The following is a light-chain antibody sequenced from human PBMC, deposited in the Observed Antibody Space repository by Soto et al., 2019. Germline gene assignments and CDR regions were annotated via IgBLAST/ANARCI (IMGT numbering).Light chain of an antibody. CDR1: SSNIGAGYD. V-gene: IGLV1-40*01. Sequence: QLVLTQPPSVSGAPGQRVTISCTGSSSNIGAGYDVHWYQQLPGTAPKLLIYGNSNRPSGVPDRFSGSKSGTSASLAITGLQAEEEADYYCQSYDSSLSGSRVVFGGGTKLTVL. CDR3: QSYDSSLSGSRVV. CDR2: GNS. J-gene: IGLJ2*01.